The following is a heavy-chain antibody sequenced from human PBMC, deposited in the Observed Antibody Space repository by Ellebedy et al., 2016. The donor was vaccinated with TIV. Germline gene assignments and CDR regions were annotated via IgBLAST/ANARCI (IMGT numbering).Heavy chain of an antibody. CDR1: GYSFTGYY. Sequence: ASVKVSCKASGYSFTGYYMYWVRQAPGQRLEWMGWINPNSGGTNYAQKFQGRLTMTRSTSISTAYMELTGLRSDDTAVYYCAKGAIWFGAFGMDVWGHGTAVTVSS. CDR2: INPNSGGT. D-gene: IGHD3-10*01. CDR3: AKGAIWFGAFGMDV. J-gene: IGHJ6*02. V-gene: IGHV1-2*02.